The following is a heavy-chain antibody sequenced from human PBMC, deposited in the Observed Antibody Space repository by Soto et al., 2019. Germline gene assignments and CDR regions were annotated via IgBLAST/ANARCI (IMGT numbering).Heavy chain of an antibody. D-gene: IGHD3-9*01. Sequence: PSETLSLTCTVSGGSISSSSYYWGWIRQPPGKGLEWIGSIYYSGSTYYNPSLKSRVTISVDTSKNQFSLKLSSVTAANTALYYCASTKYYDILTGYRPFDYWGQGTLVTVSS. V-gene: IGHV4-39*01. CDR2: IYYSGST. CDR3: ASTKYYDILTGYRPFDY. J-gene: IGHJ4*02. CDR1: GGSISSSSYY.